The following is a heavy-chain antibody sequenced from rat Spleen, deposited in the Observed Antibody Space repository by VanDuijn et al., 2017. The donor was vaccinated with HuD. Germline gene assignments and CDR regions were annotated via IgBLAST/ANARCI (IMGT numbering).Heavy chain of an antibody. CDR1: GFTFSNYH. D-gene: IGHD1-11*01. J-gene: IGHJ1*01. CDR3: ATPPRLRRVY. Sequence: EVQLVESGGGLVQPGRSMKLSCAASGFTFSNYHMAWVRQAPTKGLEWVASISTGGGDTYYRDSVKGRFTISRDNAKSTLYLQMDSLRSEDTATYYCATPPRLRRVYWGPGTMVTVSS. CDR2: ISTGGGDT. V-gene: IGHV5-25*01.